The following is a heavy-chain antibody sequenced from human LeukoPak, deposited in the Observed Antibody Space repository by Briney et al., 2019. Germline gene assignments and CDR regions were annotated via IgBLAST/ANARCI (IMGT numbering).Heavy chain of an antibody. Sequence: GGSLRLSCAASGFTFSSYEMNWVRQAPGKGLEWVSYISDSGSKIRYADSVKGRFTISRDNARNSLYLQMNSLRAEDTAVYYCARDLRGWYRDFDFWGQGTLVTVSS. CDR3: ARDLRGWYRDFDF. J-gene: IGHJ4*02. V-gene: IGHV3-48*03. D-gene: IGHD6-19*01. CDR1: GFTFSSYE. CDR2: ISDSGSKI.